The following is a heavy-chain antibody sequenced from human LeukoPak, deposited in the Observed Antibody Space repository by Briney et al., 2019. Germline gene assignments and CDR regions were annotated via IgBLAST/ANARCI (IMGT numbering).Heavy chain of an antibody. CDR3: ARDFIGANYYYAMDV. Sequence: GASVKVSCKASGYTFTSYGISWVRQAPGQGREGMGWISAYNGNTNYAQNLQGRVTMTTDTSTSTAYMELRSLRSDDTAVYYCARDFIGANYYYAMDVWGKGTTVTVSS. J-gene: IGHJ6*04. V-gene: IGHV1-18*04. CDR2: ISAYNGNT. D-gene: IGHD4/OR15-4a*01. CDR1: GYTFTSYG.